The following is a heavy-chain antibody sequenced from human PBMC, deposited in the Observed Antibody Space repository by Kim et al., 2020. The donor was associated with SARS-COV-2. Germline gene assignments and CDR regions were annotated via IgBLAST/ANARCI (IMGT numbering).Heavy chain of an antibody. CDR1: GFTFSDYY. J-gene: IGHJ5*02. Sequence: GGSLRLSCAASGFTFSDYYMSWIRQAPGKGLEWVSYIRSSSSDTTYADSVKGRFTISRDNAKNSLYLQMNSLRAEDTAVYYCASHTTVTTRWFDPWGQGTLVTVSS. D-gene: IGHD4-17*01. CDR3: ASHTTVTTRWFDP. V-gene: IGHV3-11*03. CDR2: IRSSSSDT.